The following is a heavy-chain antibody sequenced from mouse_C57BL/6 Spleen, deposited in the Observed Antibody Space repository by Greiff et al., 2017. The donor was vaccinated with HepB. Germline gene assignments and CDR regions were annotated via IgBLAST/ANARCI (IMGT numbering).Heavy chain of an antibody. CDR2: ISDGGSYT. CDR3: ARDYYGSSQPAFAY. J-gene: IGHJ3*01. D-gene: IGHD1-1*01. V-gene: IGHV5-4*01. CDR1: GFTFSSYA. Sequence: EVHLVESGGGLVKPGGSLKLSCAASGFTFSSYAMSWVRQTPEKRLEWVATISDGGSYTYYPDNVKGRFTISRDNAKNNLYLQMSHLKSEDTAMYYCARDYYGSSQPAFAYWGQGTLVTVSA.